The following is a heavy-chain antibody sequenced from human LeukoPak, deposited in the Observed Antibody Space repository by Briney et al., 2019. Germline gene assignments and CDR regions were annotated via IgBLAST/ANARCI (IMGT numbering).Heavy chain of an antibody. V-gene: IGHV1-46*03. J-gene: IGHJ6*03. CDR1: GYTFTSYY. D-gene: IGHD1-1*01. CDR2: INPSGGST. Sequence: GASVKVSCKASGYTFTSYYMHWVRQAPGQGLEWMGIINPSGGSTSYAQKFQGRVTMTRDTSTSTVYMELSSLRSEDTAVYYCARAPGEGHDYYYYYYMDVWGKGTTVTVSS. CDR3: ARAPGEGHDYYYYYYMDV.